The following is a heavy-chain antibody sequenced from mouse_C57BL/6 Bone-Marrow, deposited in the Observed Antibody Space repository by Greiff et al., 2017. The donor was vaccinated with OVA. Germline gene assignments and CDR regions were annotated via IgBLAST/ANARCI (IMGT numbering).Heavy chain of an antibody. D-gene: IGHD2-4*01. CDR2: INPNNGGT. Sequence: VQLKESGPELVKPGASVKISCKASGYTFTDYYMNWVKQSHGKSLEWIGDINPNNGGTRYNQKFKGKATLTVDRSSSTAYMELRSLTSEDSAVYYCARPRYDYDEAWFAYWGQGTLVTVSA. CDR1: GYTFTDYY. CDR3: ARPRYDYDEAWFAY. V-gene: IGHV1-26*01. J-gene: IGHJ3*01.